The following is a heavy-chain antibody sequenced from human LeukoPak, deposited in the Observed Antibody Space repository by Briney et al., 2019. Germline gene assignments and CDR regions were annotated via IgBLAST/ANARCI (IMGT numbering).Heavy chain of an antibody. D-gene: IGHD2-2*02. CDR3: ARVVPAAILAY. V-gene: IGHV4-38-2*02. J-gene: IGHJ4*02. Sequence: PSETLSLTCTVSGYSTSSGYYWGWIRQPPGKGLEWIGSIYHSGSTYYNPSLKSRVTISVDTSKNQFSLKLSSVTAADTAVYYCARVVPAAILAYWGQGTLVTVSS. CDR2: IYHSGST. CDR1: GYSTSSGYY.